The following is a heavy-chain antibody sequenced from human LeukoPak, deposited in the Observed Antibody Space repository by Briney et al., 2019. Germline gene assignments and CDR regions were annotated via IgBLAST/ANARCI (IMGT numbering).Heavy chain of an antibody. CDR1: GFTFSDYY. D-gene: IGHD3-10*01. CDR3: ARAVPPSRYYGSGSYYKDYYYYYMDV. Sequence: GGSLRLSCAASGFTFSDYYMSWIRQAPGKGLEWVSYISSSSSYIYYADSVKGRFTISRDNAKNSLYLQMNSLRAEDTAVYYCARAVPPSRYYGSGSYYKDYYYYYMDVWGKGTTVTVSS. V-gene: IGHV3-11*06. CDR2: ISSSSSYI. J-gene: IGHJ6*03.